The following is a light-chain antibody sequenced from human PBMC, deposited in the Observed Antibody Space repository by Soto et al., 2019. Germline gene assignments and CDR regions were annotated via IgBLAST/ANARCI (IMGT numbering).Light chain of an antibody. CDR3: QPYGSSGT. V-gene: IGKV3-20*01. Sequence: VLSQSQSILTLSPRERANISGIASQSVSSNYLAWYQQKAGQAPRLLIYLASNRATGIPDWFSGSGSGPDFTLTISRLEPGDFAVYCCQPYGSSGTLGGGTKVDIK. CDR1: QSVSSNY. J-gene: IGKJ4*02. CDR2: LAS.